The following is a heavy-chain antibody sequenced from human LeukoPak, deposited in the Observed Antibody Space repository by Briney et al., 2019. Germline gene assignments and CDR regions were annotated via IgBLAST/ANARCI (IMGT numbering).Heavy chain of an antibody. CDR1: GFTYSRYW. CDR3: AKDHGSGSYYNLPDF. CDR2: IKGDESYT. D-gene: IGHD3-10*01. Sequence: HSGGSLRLSCAASGFTYSRYWMHWVRQVPGKGLVWVARIKGDESYTFYADSVKGRFTISRDNAKNTLYLQMNSLRAEDTAVYYCAKDHGSGSYYNLPDFWGQGTLVTVSS. J-gene: IGHJ4*02. V-gene: IGHV3-74*01.